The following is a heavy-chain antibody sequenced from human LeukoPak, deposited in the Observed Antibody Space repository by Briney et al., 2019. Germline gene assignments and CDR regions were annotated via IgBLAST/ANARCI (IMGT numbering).Heavy chain of an antibody. V-gene: IGHV1-2*04. D-gene: IGHD6-19*01. J-gene: IGHJ3*02. CDR3: ARDRDGSGWSLGFDI. Sequence: ASVKVSCKASGYTFTGYYMHWVRQAPGQGFEWMGWINPNSGGTKYAQKFEGWVSMTRDTSITTAYMELSRLTSDDTAVYYCARDRDGSGWSLGFDIWGQGTMVTVSS. CDR2: INPNSGGT. CDR1: GYTFTGYY.